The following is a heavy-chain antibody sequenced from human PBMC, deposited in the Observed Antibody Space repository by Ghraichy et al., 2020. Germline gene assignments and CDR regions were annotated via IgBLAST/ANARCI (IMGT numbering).Heavy chain of an antibody. J-gene: IGHJ6*02. Sequence: LSLTCAASGFTFSNSWMNWVTQAPGKGLECVANIKSDGREKNYVDSVRGRFTISRDNAKNSLYLQMNSLRAEDTAIYYCARDNSHTVWGQGTTVTVSS. D-gene: IGHD2/OR15-2a*01. CDR3: ARDNSHTV. CDR1: GFTFSNSW. CDR2: IKSDGREK. V-gene: IGHV3-7*01.